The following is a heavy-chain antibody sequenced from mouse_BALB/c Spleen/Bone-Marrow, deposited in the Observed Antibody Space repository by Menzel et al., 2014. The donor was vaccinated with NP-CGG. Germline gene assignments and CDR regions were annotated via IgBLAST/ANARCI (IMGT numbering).Heavy chain of an antibody. D-gene: IGHD2-1*01. Sequence: QVQLQQSGAELMKPGASVKISCKATGYTFSSYWIEWVKQRPGQGLEWIGEINPSNGRTNYNEKFKSKATLTVDKSFSTAYMQLSSLTSEDSAVYYCARCYYGNYFDYWGQGTTLTVSS. J-gene: IGHJ2*01. CDR3: ARCYYGNYFDY. CDR2: INPSNGRT. CDR1: GYTFSSYW. V-gene: IGHV1S81*02.